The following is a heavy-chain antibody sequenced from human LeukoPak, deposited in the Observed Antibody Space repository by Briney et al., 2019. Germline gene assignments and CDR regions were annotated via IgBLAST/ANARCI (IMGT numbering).Heavy chain of an antibody. D-gene: IGHD3-10*01. V-gene: IGHV3-53*01. Sequence: GGSLRLSCAPSGVTLSTNYMSWVRHPAGKGLEWRSVIYTGGTTFYTDSVKGRFTISRDNSKNTLYLQMNSLRADDTAVYYCTKLKGWYGEGYCDHWGQGTLVTVSS. CDR2: IYTGGTT. CDR1: GVTLSTNY. CDR3: TKLKGWYGEGYCDH. J-gene: IGHJ4*02.